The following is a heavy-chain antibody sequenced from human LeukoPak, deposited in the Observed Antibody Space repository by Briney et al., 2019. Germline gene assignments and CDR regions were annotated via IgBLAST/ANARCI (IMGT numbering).Heavy chain of an antibody. D-gene: IGHD4-17*01. CDR2: IIPIFGTA. J-gene: IGHJ5*02. V-gene: IGHV1-69*05. CDR1: GGTFSSYA. Sequence: SVKVSFKASGGTFSSYAISLVRQAQGQGKEWMGGIIPIFGTANYAQKVQGRVRITTDEYTSKAYMELHSLSSEDTAAYFCSRTGGYGDVRLDPWRQ. CDR3: SRTGGYGDVRLDP.